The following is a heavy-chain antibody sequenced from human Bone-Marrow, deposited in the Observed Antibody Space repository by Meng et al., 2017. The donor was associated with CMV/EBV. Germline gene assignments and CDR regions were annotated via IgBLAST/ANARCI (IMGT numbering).Heavy chain of an antibody. Sequence: GESLKISRAASGFTFRNYWMHWVRQAPGKGLVWVSRINSDGSSTTYADSVKGRFTISRDNAKNTLYLQMNSLRAEDTAVYYCARGHPQYSGYDLGNEYWGQGSLVTVSS. D-gene: IGHD5-12*01. CDR2: INSDGSST. J-gene: IGHJ4*02. CDR1: GFTFRNYW. CDR3: ARGHPQYSGYDLGNEY. V-gene: IGHV3-74*01.